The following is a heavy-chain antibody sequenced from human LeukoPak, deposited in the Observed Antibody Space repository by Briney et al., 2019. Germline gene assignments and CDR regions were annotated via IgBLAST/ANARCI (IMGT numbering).Heavy chain of an antibody. J-gene: IGHJ6*02. CDR2: IRYDGSNK. D-gene: IGHD3-10*01. CDR3: AKGEGYYYGSGSFIMDV. CDR1: GFTFSSYG. V-gene: IGHV3-30*02. Sequence: GGSLRLSYAASGFTFSSYGMHWVRQAPGKGLEWVAFIRYDGSNKYYEDSVKGRFTISRDNSKNTLYLQMNSLRAEDTAVYYCAKGEGYYYGSGSFIMDVWGQGTTVTVSS.